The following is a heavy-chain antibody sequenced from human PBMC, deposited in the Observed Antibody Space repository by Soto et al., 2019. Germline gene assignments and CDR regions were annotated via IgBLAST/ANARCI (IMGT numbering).Heavy chain of an antibody. CDR1: GFTFSSYA. CDR3: AKCNGGGYGMDV. CDR2: ISGSGGST. D-gene: IGHD3-16*01. V-gene: IGHV3-23*01. J-gene: IGHJ6*02. Sequence: HPGGSLRLSCAASGFTFSSYAMSWVRQAPGKGLEWVSAISGSGGSTYYADSVKGRFTISRDNSKNTLYLQMNSLRAEDTAVYYCAKCNGGGYGMDVWGQGTTVTVSS.